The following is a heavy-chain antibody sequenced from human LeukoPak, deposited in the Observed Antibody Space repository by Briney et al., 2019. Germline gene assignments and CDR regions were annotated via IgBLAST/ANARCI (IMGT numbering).Heavy chain of an antibody. CDR3: ARVKGTSRGYYYYYMDV. CDR2: ISSSSSYI. J-gene: IGHJ6*03. V-gene: IGHV3-21*01. Sequence: PGGSLRLSCAASGFTFSSYSMNWVRQAPGKGLEWVSCISSSSSYIYYADSVKGRFTISRDNAKNSLYLQMNSLRAEDTAVYYCARVKGTSRGYYYYYMDVWGKGTTVTVSS. D-gene: IGHD2-2*01. CDR1: GFTFSSYS.